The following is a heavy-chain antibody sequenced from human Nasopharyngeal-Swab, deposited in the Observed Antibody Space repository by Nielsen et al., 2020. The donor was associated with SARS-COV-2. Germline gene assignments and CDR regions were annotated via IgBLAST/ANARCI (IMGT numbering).Heavy chain of an antibody. V-gene: IGHV3-21*01. D-gene: IGHD4-17*01. CDR2: ISGDSSYI. J-gene: IGHJ4*02. Sequence: WIRQPPGKGLEWVSSISGDSSYIYVADSVKGRFTISRDNARNSLHLEMNNLRVEDTAIYYCERDRGQGMTTVNRGYDSWGQGILVTVSS. CDR3: ERDRGQGMTTVNRGYDS.